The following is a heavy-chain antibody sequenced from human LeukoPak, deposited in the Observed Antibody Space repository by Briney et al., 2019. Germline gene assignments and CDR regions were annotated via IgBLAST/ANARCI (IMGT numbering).Heavy chain of an antibody. CDR3: ASEPVGGNSLDY. Sequence: EASVNVSCKASGYTFTSYDVNWVRQAPGQGLEWMGWMNPKSGNTGYAQKFQGRITMTRNNAITTAYMELSSLRSEDTAMYYCASEPVGGNSLDYWGQGTLVTVSS. CDR2: MNPKSGNT. CDR1: GYTFTSYD. D-gene: IGHD1-26*01. V-gene: IGHV1-8*01. J-gene: IGHJ4*02.